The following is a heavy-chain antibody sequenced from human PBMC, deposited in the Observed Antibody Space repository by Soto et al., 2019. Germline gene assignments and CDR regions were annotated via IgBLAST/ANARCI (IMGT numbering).Heavy chain of an antibody. CDR3: AKGFYHDSSGYRLFPFDN. CDR2: SSGSGGST. CDR1: GFTFSSHA. J-gene: IGHJ4*02. Sequence: HPGGSLRLSCAASGFTFSSHAMSWVRQAPGKGLEWVSASSGSGGSTFYSDSVKGRFTISRDNANKTLYLQMNRLRAEDTAVYYCAKGFYHDSSGYRLFPFDNWGQGTLVTVSS. V-gene: IGHV3-23*01. D-gene: IGHD3-22*01.